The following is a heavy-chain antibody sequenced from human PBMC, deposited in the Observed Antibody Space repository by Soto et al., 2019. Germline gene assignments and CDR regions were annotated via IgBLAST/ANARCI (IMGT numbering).Heavy chain of an antibody. CDR3: AKVGRHCSSTSCYYYYYYGMDV. D-gene: IGHD2-2*01. J-gene: IGHJ6*02. CDR2: ISGSGGST. CDR1: GFTFSSYA. Sequence: PGGSLRLSCAASGFTFSSYAMSWVRQAPGKGLECVSAISGSGGSTYYADSVKGRLTISRDNSKNTLYLQMNSLRAEDTAVYYCAKVGRHCSSTSCYYYYYYGMDVWGQGTTVTVSS. V-gene: IGHV3-23*01.